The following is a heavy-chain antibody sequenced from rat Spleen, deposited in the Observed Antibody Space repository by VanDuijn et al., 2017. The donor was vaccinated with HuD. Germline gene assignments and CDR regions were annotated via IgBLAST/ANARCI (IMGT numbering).Heavy chain of an antibody. Sequence: QVQLKESGPGLVQTTQTLSVTCTVSGFSLTSYGVHWVRQAPGKGLEWMGIIWGDGSTNYNSALKSRLSINRDTSKSQVFLKMNSLQTDDTAIYYCTRDLDGYFDYWGQGVMVTVSS. J-gene: IGHJ2*01. CDR1: GFSLTSYG. CDR3: TRDLDGYFDY. D-gene: IGHD1-12*03. CDR2: IWGDGST. V-gene: IGHV2-77*01.